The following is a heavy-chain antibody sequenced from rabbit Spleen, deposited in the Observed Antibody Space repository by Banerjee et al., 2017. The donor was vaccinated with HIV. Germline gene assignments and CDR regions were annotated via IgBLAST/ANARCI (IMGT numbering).Heavy chain of an antibody. CDR3: ARDTGTSFSTYGMDL. J-gene: IGHJ6*01. CDR1: GVSLNDKDV. Sequence: EQLEESGGGLVKPEGSLTLTCKASGVSLNDKDVMCWVRQAPGKGLEWIACIYADSGNTYSATWAKGRFTISKTSSTTVTLQMTSLTAADTATYFCARDTGTSFSTYGMDLWGPGTLVTVS. CDR2: IYADSGNT. V-gene: IGHV1S45*01. D-gene: IGHD8-1*01.